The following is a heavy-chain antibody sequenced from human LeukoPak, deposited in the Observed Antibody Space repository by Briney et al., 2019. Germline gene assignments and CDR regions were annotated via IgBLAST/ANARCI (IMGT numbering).Heavy chain of an antibody. D-gene: IGHD3-10*01. J-gene: IGHJ4*02. Sequence: SQTLSLTCAISGDSVSGNSAAWNWIRQPPGKGLEWIGYIYYSGSTNYNPSLKSRVTISVDTSKNQFSLKLSSVTAADTAVYYCARLGNMVRGAHSFDYWGQGTLVTVSS. CDR3: ARLGNMVRGAHSFDY. CDR2: IYYSGST. V-gene: IGHV4-59*08. CDR1: GDSVSGNSAA.